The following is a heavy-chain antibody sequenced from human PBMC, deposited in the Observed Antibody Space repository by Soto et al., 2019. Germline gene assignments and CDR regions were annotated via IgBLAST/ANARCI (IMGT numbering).Heavy chain of an antibody. Sequence: PGVSLRLSCAGSGFTFSNYAMSWVRQAPGKGLEWVSAISSAVNTYYADSVKCRFTISRDNSKNTLSLQMNSLRAEDTAVYYCAKQVRDGTSSPYYFDHWGQGTLVTVSS. CDR2: ISSAVNT. V-gene: IGHV3-23*01. J-gene: IGHJ4*02. D-gene: IGHD6-6*01. CDR1: GFTFSNYA. CDR3: AKQVRDGTSSPYYFDH.